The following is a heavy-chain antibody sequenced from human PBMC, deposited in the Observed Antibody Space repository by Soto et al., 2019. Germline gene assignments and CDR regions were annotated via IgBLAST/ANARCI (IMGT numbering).Heavy chain of an antibody. CDR3: ARVPYGSGSYYFAAFDI. V-gene: IGHV1-3*01. D-gene: IGHD3-10*01. CDR1: GYTFTSYA. CDR2: INAGNGNT. J-gene: IGHJ3*02. Sequence: QVQLVQSGAEVKKPGASVKVSCKASGYTFTSYAMHWVRQAPGQRLEWMGWINAGNGNTKYSQKFQGRVTITRDTSASTAYMELSSLRSEDTAVYYCARVPYGSGSYYFAAFDIWGQGTMVTVSS.